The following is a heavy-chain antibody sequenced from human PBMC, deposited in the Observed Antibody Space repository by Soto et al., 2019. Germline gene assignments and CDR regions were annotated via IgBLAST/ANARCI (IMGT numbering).Heavy chain of an antibody. J-gene: IGHJ5*02. CDR3: ARVNEGWFDP. CDR1: GGSISSGGYS. V-gene: IGHV4-30-2*01. D-gene: IGHD1-1*01. CDR2: IYHSGST. Sequence: QLQLQESGSGLVKPSQTLSLTCAVSGGSISSGGYSWSWIRQPPGRGLEWIGHIYHSGSTHYNPSRTSRAPISVDRPTNQFSLKLNSVTAAATAVYSCARVNEGWFDPWGQGSLVTVSS.